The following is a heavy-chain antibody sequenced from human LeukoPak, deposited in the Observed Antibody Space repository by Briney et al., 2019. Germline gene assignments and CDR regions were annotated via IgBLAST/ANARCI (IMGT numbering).Heavy chain of an antibody. V-gene: IGHV3-33*01. CDR2: IWYDGSNK. J-gene: IGHJ4*02. D-gene: IGHD6-13*01. Sequence: GGSLRLSCAASGFTFSSYGMHWVRQAPGKGLEWVAVIWYDGSNKYYADSVKGRFTISRDNSKNTLYLQMNSLRAEDTAVYYCTTVFQLVSVSDYWGQGTLVTVSS. CDR3: TTVFQLVSVSDY. CDR1: GFTFSSYG.